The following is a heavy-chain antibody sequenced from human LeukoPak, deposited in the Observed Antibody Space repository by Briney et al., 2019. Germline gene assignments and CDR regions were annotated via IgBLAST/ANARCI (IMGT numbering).Heavy chain of an antibody. CDR3: AKAPVGWLRPLDY. J-gene: IGHJ4*02. Sequence: GGSLRLSCAASGFTFSSYAMSWVRQAPGKGLEWVSGNSASGETTYYADSVKGRFTISRDNSKNTLHLQMNSLRAEDTAVYYCAKAPVGWLRPLDYWGQGTLVTVSS. D-gene: IGHD5-12*01. V-gene: IGHV3-23*01. CDR1: GFTFSSYA. CDR2: NSASGETT.